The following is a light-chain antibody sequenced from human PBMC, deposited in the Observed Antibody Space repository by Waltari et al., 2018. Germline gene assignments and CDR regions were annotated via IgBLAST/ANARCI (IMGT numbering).Light chain of an antibody. Sequence: DIVMTQSPDSLSLSLGERATINCKSSLSILHSSENKNYLGWYQQKSGQSPKLLIYGASTRESGVPDRFSGSGSGTDFTLTISSLQAEDVAVYYCQQYYRTPFTFGPGTKVDIK. CDR1: LSILHSSENKNY. V-gene: IGKV4-1*01. J-gene: IGKJ3*01. CDR2: GAS. CDR3: QQYYRTPFT.